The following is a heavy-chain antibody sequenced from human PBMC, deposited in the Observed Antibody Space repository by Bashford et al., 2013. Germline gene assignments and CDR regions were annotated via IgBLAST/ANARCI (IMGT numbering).Heavy chain of an antibody. V-gene: IGHV1-2*02. CDR2: INPSSGGT. J-gene: IGHJ6*02. CDR1: EYTFTASY. CDR3: ARGKWNGYSYDMDV. D-gene: IGHD1-1*01. Sequence: ASVKVSCKASEYTFTASYVHWVRQAPGQGLEWMGWINPSSGGTNYAQKFQGRVIMTSDTSISTAYMELSRLKSDDTATFFCARGKWNGYSYDMDVWGQGTTVTVSS.